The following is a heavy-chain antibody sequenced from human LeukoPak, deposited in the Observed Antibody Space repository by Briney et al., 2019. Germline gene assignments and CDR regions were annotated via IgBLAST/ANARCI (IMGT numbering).Heavy chain of an antibody. CDR2: IYTSGST. CDR1: GGSISSYY. J-gene: IGHJ6*03. CDR3: ARVIVGATTYYYYYMDV. D-gene: IGHD1-26*01. Sequence: SETLSLTCTVSGGSISSYYWSWIRQPPGKGLEWIGYIYTSGSTNYNPSLKSRVTISVDTSKNQFSLKLSSVTAADTAVYYCARVIVGATTYYYYYMDVWGKGTTVTVSS. V-gene: IGHV4-4*09.